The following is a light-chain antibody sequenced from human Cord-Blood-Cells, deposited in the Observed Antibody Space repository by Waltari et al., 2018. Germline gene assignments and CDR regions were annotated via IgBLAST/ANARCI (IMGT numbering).Light chain of an antibody. CDR1: QSISSW. V-gene: IGKV1-5*01. CDR2: DAS. Sequence: DIQMTQSPSTLSASVEDRVTITGRASQSISSWLAWYQQKPGKAPKLLIYDASSLESGVPSRFSGSGSGTEFTLTISSLQPDDFATYYCQQYNSYSWTFGQGTKVEIK. CDR3: QQYNSYSWT. J-gene: IGKJ1*01.